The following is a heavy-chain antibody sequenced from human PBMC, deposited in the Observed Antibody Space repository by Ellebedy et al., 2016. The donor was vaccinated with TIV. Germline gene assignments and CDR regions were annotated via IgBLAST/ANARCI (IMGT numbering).Heavy chain of an antibody. J-gene: IGHJ5*02. CDR1: GGSFSGYY. Sequence: MPSETLSLTCSVYGGSFSGYYWSWIRQPPGKGLEWIGEINHSGSTNYNPSLKSRVPISVATSKNQFSLKLSSLTAADTAVYYCARARIQGTVTVNWFDPWGQGTLVTVSS. D-gene: IGHD4-17*01. CDR2: INHSGST. V-gene: IGHV4-34*01. CDR3: ARARIQGTVTVNWFDP.